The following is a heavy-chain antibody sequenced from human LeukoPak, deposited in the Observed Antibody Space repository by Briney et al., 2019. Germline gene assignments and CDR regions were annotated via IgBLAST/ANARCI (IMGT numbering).Heavy chain of an antibody. CDR1: GDSISSYY. V-gene: IGHV4-4*07. CDR2: IYISGST. J-gene: IGHJ6*03. CDR3: ARAVTNQIGYYYMDV. Sequence: PSETLSLTCTVSGDSISSYYWSWIRQPAGKGLEWIGRIYISGSTNYNPSLKSRVTMSVDTSKNQFSLKLSSVTAADTAVYYCARAVTNQIGYYYMDVWGKGTTVTVSS. D-gene: IGHD4-11*01.